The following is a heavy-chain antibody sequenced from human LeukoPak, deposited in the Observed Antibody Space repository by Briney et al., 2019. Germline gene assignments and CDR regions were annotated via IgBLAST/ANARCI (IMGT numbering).Heavy chain of an antibody. J-gene: IGHJ4*02. D-gene: IGHD2/OR15-2a*01. V-gene: IGHV3-15*01. CDR2: IKNRVEGGTV. CDR1: GFTFTNAW. Sequence: PGGSLRLSCAASGFTFTNAWMSWVRQAPGKGLEWVGRIKNRVEGGTVDYAPSVKGRFTISRDDSRNTLFLQLNSLKIEDTAVYYCTTDPGYYEIYWGQGTLVTVSS. CDR3: TTDPGYYEIY.